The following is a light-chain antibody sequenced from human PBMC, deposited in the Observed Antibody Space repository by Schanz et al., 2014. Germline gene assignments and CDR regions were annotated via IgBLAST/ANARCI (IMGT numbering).Light chain of an antibody. CDR3: ASWDDSLRGHV. Sequence: QSVLTQPPSVSGAPGQRVTISCSGSSSNIGAGYDVHWYQQLPGTAPKLLIYSNNQRPSGVPDRFSGSKSGTSASLAISGLQSEDEADYYCASWDDSLRGHVFGGGTKLTVL. V-gene: IGLV1-40*01. J-gene: IGLJ2*01. CDR2: SNN. CDR1: SSNIGAGYD.